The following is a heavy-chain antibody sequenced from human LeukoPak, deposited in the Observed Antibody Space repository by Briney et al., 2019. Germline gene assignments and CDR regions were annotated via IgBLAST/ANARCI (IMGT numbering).Heavy chain of an antibody. CDR2: IFPSGGEI. D-gene: IGHD3-22*01. J-gene: IGHJ4*02. V-gene: IGHV3-23*01. Sequence: PGGSLRLSCEASGFTFSTFAMIWVRQPPGKGLEWVSSIFPSGGEIHYADSVRGRFTISRDNSKSTLSLQMNSLRAEDTAVYYCASPGGRTYYYDSSGYYGFDYWGQGTLVTVSS. CDR3: ASPGGRTYYYDSSGYYGFDY. CDR1: GFTFSTFA.